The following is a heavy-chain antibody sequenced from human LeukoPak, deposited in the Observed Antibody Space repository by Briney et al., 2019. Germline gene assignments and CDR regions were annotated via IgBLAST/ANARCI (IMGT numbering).Heavy chain of an antibody. Sequence: ASAKVSCKASGYTFTSYGISWVRPAPGQGLEWMGWISAYNGNTNYAQKLQGRVTMTTDTSTSTAYMELRSLRSDDTAVYYCARVGVLSPTYCGGDCYRLWGQGTLVTVSS. V-gene: IGHV1-18*01. D-gene: IGHD2-21*02. J-gene: IGHJ4*02. CDR2: ISAYNGNT. CDR3: ARVGVLSPTYCGGDCYRL. CDR1: GYTFTSYG.